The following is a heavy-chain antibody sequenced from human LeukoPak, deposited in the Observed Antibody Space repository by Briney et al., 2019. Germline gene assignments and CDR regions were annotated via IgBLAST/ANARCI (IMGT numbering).Heavy chain of an antibody. CDR3: ARWAYYYDSSGSYAFDI. D-gene: IGHD3-22*01. J-gene: IGHJ3*02. CDR1: GYSFTNYW. Sequence: GESLKISCKGSGYSFTNYWIGWVRQMPGKGLEWMGIIYPGDSDTRYSPSFQGHVTISADKSISTAYLQWSSLKASDTAMYYCARWAYYYDSSGSYAFDIWGQGTMVTVSS. V-gene: IGHV5-51*01. CDR2: IYPGDSDT.